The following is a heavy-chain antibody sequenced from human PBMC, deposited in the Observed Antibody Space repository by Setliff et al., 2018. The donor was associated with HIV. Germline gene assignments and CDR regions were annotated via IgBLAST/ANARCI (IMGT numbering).Heavy chain of an antibody. V-gene: IGHV4-61*02. CDR3: ARGYSGYVGFTSMDV. Sequence: SETLSLTCTVSGGSISSGTYYWSWIRQPAGKGLEWIGRIYTSGSTNYNPSLKTRVTLSVDTSKNQFCLRLSSVTAADTAVYYCARGYSGYVGFTSMDVWGQGTTVTVS. J-gene: IGHJ6*02. CDR1: GGSISSGTYY. D-gene: IGHD1-26*01. CDR2: IYTSGST.